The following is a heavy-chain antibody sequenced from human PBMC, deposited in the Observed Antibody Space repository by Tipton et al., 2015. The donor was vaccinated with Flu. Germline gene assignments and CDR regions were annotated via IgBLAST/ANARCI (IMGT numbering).Heavy chain of an antibody. V-gene: IGHV4-4*09. CDR1: GGFVSSYY. CDR3: ARRDYSNYVSVPKNWFDS. D-gene: IGHD4-11*01. J-gene: IGHJ5*01. CDR2: IYNNQYT. Sequence: TLSLTCTVSGGFVSSYYWNWIRQPPGKGLEWIGYIYNNQYTKYNPSLKSRVTVSVDPSMSQFSLRLTSVTAADTAVYYCARRDYSNYVSVPKNWFDSWGQGILVTVSS.